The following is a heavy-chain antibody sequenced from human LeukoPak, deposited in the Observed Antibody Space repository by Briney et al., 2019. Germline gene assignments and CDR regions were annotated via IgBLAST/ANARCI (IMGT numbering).Heavy chain of an antibody. CDR1: GFIFSSYS. Sequence: GGSLRLSCAASGFIFSSYSMNWVRQAPGKGLEWVSYISSSGSTIYYADSVKGLFTISRDNAKNSLYLQMNSLRAEDTAVYYCAELGITMIGGVWGKGTTVTISS. V-gene: IGHV3-48*04. D-gene: IGHD3-10*02. CDR3: AELGITMIGGV. J-gene: IGHJ6*04. CDR2: ISSSGSTI.